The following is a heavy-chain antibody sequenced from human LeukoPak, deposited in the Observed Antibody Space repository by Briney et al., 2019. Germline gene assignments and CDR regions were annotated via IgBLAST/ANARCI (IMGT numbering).Heavy chain of an antibody. CDR1: GFTFSSYW. J-gene: IGHJ3*02. CDR3: ARERTVNAFDI. V-gene: IGHV3-7*03. D-gene: IGHD4-17*01. Sequence: GGSLRLSCAASGFTFSSYWMSWVRQAPGKGLEWVANIKQDGSEKYYVDSVKGRFTISRDNSKNTLYLQMNSLRAEDTAVYYCARERTVNAFDIWGQGTMVTVSS. CDR2: IKQDGSEK.